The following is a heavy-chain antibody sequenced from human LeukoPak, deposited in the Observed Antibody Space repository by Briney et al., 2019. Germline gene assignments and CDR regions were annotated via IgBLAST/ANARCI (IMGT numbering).Heavy chain of an antibody. J-gene: IGHJ4*02. Sequence: GGSLRLSCAASGFTFSSYSMNWVRQAPGKGLEWVSYISSSSSTIYYADSVKGRFTISRDNAKNSLYLQMNSLRAEDTAVYYCAKDGSYYDSSGYYYFDYWGQGTLVTVSS. CDR3: AKDGSYYDSSGYYYFDY. V-gene: IGHV3-48*01. CDR1: GFTFSSYS. D-gene: IGHD3-22*01. CDR2: ISSSSSTI.